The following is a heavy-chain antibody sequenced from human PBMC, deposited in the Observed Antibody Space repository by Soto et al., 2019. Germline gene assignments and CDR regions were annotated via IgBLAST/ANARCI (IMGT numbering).Heavy chain of an antibody. J-gene: IGHJ4*02. V-gene: IGHV1-3*04. Sequence: QVHLVQSGAEVKKPGASVTVSCKASGYTFNRYAIHWVRQAPGQRLEWMGWINTDNGNTKYSQNFQGRVTITRDTSASTAYLELRSLTSEDTTVYYCARGWRSDVSFDYWGQGTLVTVSS. CDR1: GYTFNRYA. D-gene: IGHD6-19*01. CDR2: INTDNGNT. CDR3: ARGWRSDVSFDY.